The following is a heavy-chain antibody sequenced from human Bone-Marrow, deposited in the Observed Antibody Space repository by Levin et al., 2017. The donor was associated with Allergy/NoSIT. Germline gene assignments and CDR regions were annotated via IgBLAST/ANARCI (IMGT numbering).Heavy chain of an antibody. CDR2: ISSSSSTI. CDR1: GFTFSSYS. J-gene: IGHJ3*02. V-gene: IGHV3-48*02. CDR3: ARDPFREMVQGGHDAFDI. Sequence: GESLKISCAASGFTFSSYSMNWVRQAPGKGLEWVSYISSSSSTIYYADSVKGRFTISRDNAKNSLYLQMNSLRDEDTAVYYCARDPFREMVQGGHDAFDIWGQGTMVTVSS. D-gene: IGHD3-10*01.